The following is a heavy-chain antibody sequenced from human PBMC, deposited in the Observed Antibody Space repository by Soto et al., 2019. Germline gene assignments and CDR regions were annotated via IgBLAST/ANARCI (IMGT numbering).Heavy chain of an antibody. V-gene: IGHV4-39*01. Sequence: SETLSLTCTVSGGSISSRTYYWGWVRQPPGKGLEWIGNIYYSGSAYYNPSLKSRVTIAVDTSKNEFSLKLTSVTAADTAVYYCARLDVEISVNWFDPWGQGTPVTVPQ. D-gene: IGHD5-12*01. CDR3: ARLDVEISVNWFDP. CDR1: GGSISSRTYY. J-gene: IGHJ5*02. CDR2: IYYSGSA.